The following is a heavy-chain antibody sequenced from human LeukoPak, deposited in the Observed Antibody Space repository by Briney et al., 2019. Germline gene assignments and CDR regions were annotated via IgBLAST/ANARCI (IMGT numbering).Heavy chain of an antibody. CDR1: GFTFSSYT. J-gene: IGHJ4*02. D-gene: IGHD6-6*01. CDR3: AREGWQLVLDY. Sequence: PGGSLRLSCAASGFTFSSYTLNWVRQAPGKGLEWVSGISGSGDNTYYADSVKGRFTISRDNSKNTLYLQMNSLRAEDTAVYYCAREGWQLVLDYWGQGTLVTVSS. V-gene: IGHV3-23*01. CDR2: ISGSGDNT.